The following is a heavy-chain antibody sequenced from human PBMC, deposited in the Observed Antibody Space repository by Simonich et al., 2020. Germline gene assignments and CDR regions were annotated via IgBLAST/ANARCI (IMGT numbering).Heavy chain of an antibody. Sequence: EVQLVESGGGLVKPGGSLRFSCAASGFTFSRYCMNWVRTAPGKGLEGVSSISSSSSYIYYADTVKCRFTISRDNAKNSLYLQMNSLRAEDTAVYYCARDAAGDYWGQGTLVTVSS. D-gene: IGHD6-13*01. V-gene: IGHV3-21*01. CDR3: ARDAAGDY. J-gene: IGHJ4*02. CDR2: ISSSSSYI. CDR1: GFTFSRYC.